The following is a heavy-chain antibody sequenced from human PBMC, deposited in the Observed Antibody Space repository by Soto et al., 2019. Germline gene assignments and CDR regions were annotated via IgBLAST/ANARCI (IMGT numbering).Heavy chain of an antibody. CDR2: ISASGSNG. CDR3: AKGDSDYYFDS. Sequence: EVKLLDSGGGLVQPGGSLRLSCAASGFTFSTYVMARVRQAPGRGLEWVSGISASGSNGFYTDSVKGRFIISRDNSKNTLYLQMNSLRVDDTALYFCAKGDSDYYFDSLGQGTLVTVSS. D-gene: IGHD4-4*01. V-gene: IGHV3-23*01. J-gene: IGHJ4*02. CDR1: GFTFSTYV.